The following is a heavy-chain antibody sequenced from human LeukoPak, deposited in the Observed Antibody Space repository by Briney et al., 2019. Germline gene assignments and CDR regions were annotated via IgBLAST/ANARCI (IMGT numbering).Heavy chain of an antibody. CDR1: GYSFTGYY. CDR3: AREAILAFDP. CDR2: INPNSGDT. V-gene: IGHV1-2*02. D-gene: IGHD3-3*01. J-gene: IGHJ5*02. Sequence: ASVKVSCKASGYSFTGYYMHWVRQAPGRVLEWMGWINPNSGDTNYAQKFQGRVTMTRDTSISTAYMELSRLRSDDTAVYYCAREAILAFDPWGQGTLVTVSS.